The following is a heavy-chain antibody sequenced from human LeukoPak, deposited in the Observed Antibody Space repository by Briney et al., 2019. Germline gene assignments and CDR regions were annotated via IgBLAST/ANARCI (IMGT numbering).Heavy chain of an antibody. D-gene: IGHD2-2*02. V-gene: IGHV4-34*01. CDR2: INHSGST. CDR3: ARGLTAAILNY. Sequence: SETLSLTCAVYGGSFSGYYWSWIRQPPGKGLEWIGEINHSGSTNYNPSLKSRVTISVDTSKNQFSLKLSSVTAADTAVYYCARGLTAAILNYWGQGTLVTVSS. CDR1: GGSFSGYY. J-gene: IGHJ4*02.